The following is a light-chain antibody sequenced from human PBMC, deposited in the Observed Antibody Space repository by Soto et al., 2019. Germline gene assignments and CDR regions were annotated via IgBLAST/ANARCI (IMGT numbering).Light chain of an antibody. J-gene: IGKJ1*01. Sequence: IVLTQSPDTLSLSQGESATLYCRASQSVSSNYLAWYQQKLGQAPRLLIYDASRRATGIPDRFSGIGSGTDFTLTIRRLEPEDFVVYDCQQYGRSPTFGQETKGDIK. CDR1: QSVSSNY. CDR2: DAS. V-gene: IGKV3-20*01. CDR3: QQYGRSPT.